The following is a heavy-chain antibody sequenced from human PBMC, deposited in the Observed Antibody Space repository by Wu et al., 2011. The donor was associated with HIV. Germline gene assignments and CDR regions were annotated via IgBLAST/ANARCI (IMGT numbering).Heavy chain of an antibody. D-gene: IGHD2-15*01. CDR2: IIPXFGTA. V-gene: IGHV1-69*08. CDR1: GGTFNSNI. Sequence: QVQLXQSGAEVKKPGSSVKVSCKASGGTFNSNILSWVRQAPGQGLEWMGRIIPXFGTANYAQKFQGRVTITADTSTSTAYVELSSLRSEDTAVYYCARAGGGRRGSGFDIWGQGTMLTVSS. CDR3: ARAGGGRRGSGFDI. J-gene: IGHJ3*02.